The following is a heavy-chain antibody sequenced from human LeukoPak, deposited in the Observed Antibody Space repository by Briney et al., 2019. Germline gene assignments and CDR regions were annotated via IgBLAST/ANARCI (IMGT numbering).Heavy chain of an antibody. J-gene: IGHJ3*02. CDR1: GFTFTNAW. V-gene: IGHV3-15*01. Sequence: GGSLRLSCAASGFTFTNAWMSWVRQAPGKGLEWVGRKSKTDGGTTDYAAPVKGRFTVSRDDSRNTLYLQMNSLKTEDTAVYYCAKDLTVTSAPDAFDIWGQGTMVTVSS. CDR3: AKDLTVTSAPDAFDI. CDR2: KSKTDGGTT. D-gene: IGHD4-17*01.